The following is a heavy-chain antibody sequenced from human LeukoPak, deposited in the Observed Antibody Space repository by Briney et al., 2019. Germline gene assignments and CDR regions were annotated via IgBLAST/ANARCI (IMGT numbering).Heavy chain of an antibody. CDR1: GFTFSSYS. Sequence: GGSLRLSCAASGFTFSSYSMNWVRQAPGKGLEWVSSISSSSSYIYYADSVKGRFTISRDNAKNSLYLQMNSLRAEDTAVYYCARVFRIDNWNYETDAFDIWGQGTMVTVSS. V-gene: IGHV3-21*01. CDR2: ISSSSSYI. J-gene: IGHJ3*02. D-gene: IGHD1-7*01. CDR3: ARVFRIDNWNYETDAFDI.